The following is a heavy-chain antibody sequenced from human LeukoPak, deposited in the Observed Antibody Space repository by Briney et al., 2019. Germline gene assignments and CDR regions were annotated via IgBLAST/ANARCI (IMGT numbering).Heavy chain of an antibody. CDR2: IYYSGST. V-gene: IGHV4-30-4*01. CDR1: GGSISSGDYY. D-gene: IGHD1-26*01. J-gene: IGHJ4*02. Sequence: PSETLSLTCTVSGGSISSGDYYWSWIRQPPGKGLEWIGYIYYSGSTYYNPSLKSRVTISVDTSKNQFSLKLSSVTAADTAVYYCAGEALGSYRFFDYWGQGTVVSVSS. CDR3: AGEALGSYRFFDY.